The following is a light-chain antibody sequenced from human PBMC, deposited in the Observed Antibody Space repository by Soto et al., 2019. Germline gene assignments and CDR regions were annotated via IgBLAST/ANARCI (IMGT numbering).Light chain of an antibody. CDR2: AAS. CDR3: QQYDNYPLT. V-gene: IGKV1-9*01. J-gene: IGKJ4*01. Sequence: DIQSTQSPSFLSASVGDRVTITCRASQGISSYLAWYQQKPGKAPKLLIYAASTLQSGVPSRFSGSGSGTEFTLTISNLQPDDFATYYCQQYDNYPLTFGGGTKVDIK. CDR1: QGISSY.